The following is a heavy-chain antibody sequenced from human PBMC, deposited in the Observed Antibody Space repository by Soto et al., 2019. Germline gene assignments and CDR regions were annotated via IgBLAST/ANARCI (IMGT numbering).Heavy chain of an antibody. D-gene: IGHD1-26*01. Sequence: GSLSLSCAASGFTFSSYGMHWVRQAPGKGLEWVAVISYDGSNKYYADSVKGRFTISRDNSKNTLYLQMNSLRAEDTAVYYCAKDRVIVGATTFGYYYYGMDVWGQGTTVTVSS. CDR2: ISYDGSNK. V-gene: IGHV3-30*18. J-gene: IGHJ6*02. CDR1: GFTFSSYG. CDR3: AKDRVIVGATTFGYYYYGMDV.